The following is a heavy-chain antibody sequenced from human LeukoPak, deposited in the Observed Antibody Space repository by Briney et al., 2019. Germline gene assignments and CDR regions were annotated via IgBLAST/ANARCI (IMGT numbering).Heavy chain of an antibody. D-gene: IGHD5-24*01. Sequence: SGGSLRLSCAASGFTFSSYGMHWVRQAPGKGLEWGAFIRYDGSNKYYADSVKGRFTISRDNSKNTLYLQMNSLRTEDTAVYYCAKDTMAAAYYFDYWGQGTLVTVSS. CDR1: GFTFSSYG. J-gene: IGHJ4*02. CDR3: AKDTMAAAYYFDY. V-gene: IGHV3-30*02. CDR2: IRYDGSNK.